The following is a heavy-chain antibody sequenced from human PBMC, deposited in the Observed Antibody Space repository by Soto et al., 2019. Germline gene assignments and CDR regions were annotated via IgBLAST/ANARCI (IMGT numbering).Heavy chain of an antibody. D-gene: IGHD3-22*01. CDR1: GFTFSSYS. Sequence: GSLRLSCAASGFTFSSYSMNWVRQAPGKGLEWVSYISSSSSTIYYADSVKGRFTISRDNAKNSLYLQMNSLRDEDTAVYYCGFGYYYDIDYWGQGTLVTVSS. CDR2: ISSSSSTI. CDR3: GFGYYYDIDY. V-gene: IGHV3-48*02. J-gene: IGHJ4*02.